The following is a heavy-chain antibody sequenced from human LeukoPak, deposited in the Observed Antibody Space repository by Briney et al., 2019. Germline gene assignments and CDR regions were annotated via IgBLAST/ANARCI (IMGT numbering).Heavy chain of an antibody. J-gene: IGHJ4*02. CDR1: GGTFSSYA. V-gene: IGHV1-3*01. CDR3: ARGDIYGDYLFDY. CDR2: INAGNGNT. D-gene: IGHD4-17*01. Sequence: GASVKVSCKASGGTFSSYAISWVRQAPGQGLEWMGWINAGNGNTRYSRKFQGTVTITRDTSATTAYMELSTLRSEDTAVYYCARGDIYGDYLFDYWGQGTLVTVSS.